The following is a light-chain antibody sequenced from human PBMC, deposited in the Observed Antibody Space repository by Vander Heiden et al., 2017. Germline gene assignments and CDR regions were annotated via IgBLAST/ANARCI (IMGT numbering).Light chain of an antibody. CDR1: QSVSTK. CDR3: QQYYMWPPVT. Sequence: EIEMTQSPATLSVSPGERATLSCRARQSVSTKVAWYQQKLGQAPRLLIFDASTRATGIPDRFTGSGSGTEFTLTITSLQSEDFAVYSCQQYYMWPPVTFGGGTKVEIK. CDR2: DAS. J-gene: IGKJ4*01. V-gene: IGKV3-15*01.